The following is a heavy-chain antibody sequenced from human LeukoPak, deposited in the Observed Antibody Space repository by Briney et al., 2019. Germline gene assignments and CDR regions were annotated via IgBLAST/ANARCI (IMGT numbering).Heavy chain of an antibody. J-gene: IGHJ2*01. CDR1: GGSISNYW. V-gene: IGHV4-4*07. D-gene: IGHD3-22*01. CDR3: ARIDSSGYTYRSYWYFDL. CDR2: IYTSGST. Sequence: SETLSLTCTVSGGSISNYWWSWIRQPAGKGLEWIGRIYTSGSTNYNPSLKSRVTMSVDTSKNQFSLKLSSVTAADTAVYYCARIDSSGYTYRSYWYFDLWGRGTLVTVSS.